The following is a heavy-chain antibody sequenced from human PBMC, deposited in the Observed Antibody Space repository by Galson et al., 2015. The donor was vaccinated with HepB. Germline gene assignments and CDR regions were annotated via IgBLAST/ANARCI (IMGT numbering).Heavy chain of an antibody. J-gene: IGHJ4*02. CDR2: IYTSGST. CDR1: GGSISSYY. D-gene: IGHD3-3*01. V-gene: IGHV4-4*07. CDR3: ARDRYDFWSGYPHPDC. Sequence: ETLSLTCTVSGGSISSYYWNWIRQPAGKGLEWIGRIYTSGSTNYNPSLKSRVTMSVDTSKNQFSLKLSSVTAADTAVYYCARDRYDFWSGYPHPDCWGQGTLVTVSS.